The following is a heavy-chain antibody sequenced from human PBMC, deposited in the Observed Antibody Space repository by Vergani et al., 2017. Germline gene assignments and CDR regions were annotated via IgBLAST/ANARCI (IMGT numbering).Heavy chain of an antibody. J-gene: IGHJ3*01. D-gene: IGHD4-17*01. CDR1: GFTFSSYW. CDR3: AISRPGDYGEA. V-gene: IGHV3-7*01. Sequence: EVQLVESGGGLVQPGGSLRLSCAASGFTFSSYWMSWVRQAPGKGLEWVANIKQDGSEKYYVDSVKGRFTISRDNAKNSLYLQMTSLRAEDTAVYYCAISRPGDYGEAWGQGTMVTVSS. CDR2: IKQDGSEK.